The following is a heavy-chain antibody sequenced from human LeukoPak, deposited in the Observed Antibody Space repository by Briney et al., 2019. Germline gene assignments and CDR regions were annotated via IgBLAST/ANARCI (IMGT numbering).Heavy chain of an antibody. CDR3: ARPAYTAAYDL. CDR1: GFTFNSYW. CDR2: IKEDGSEK. J-gene: IGHJ3*01. V-gene: IGHV3-7*01. Sequence: GGSLRLSCAASGFTFNSYWMSWVRQAPGKGLEWVANIKEDGSEKYYVDSVKGRFTISRDNARNSLFLQMNGLRPEDTAVYYCARPAYTAAYDLWGQGTMVTVSS. D-gene: IGHD3-16*01.